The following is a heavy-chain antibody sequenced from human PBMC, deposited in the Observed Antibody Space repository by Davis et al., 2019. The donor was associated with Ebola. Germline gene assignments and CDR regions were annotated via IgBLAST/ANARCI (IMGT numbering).Heavy chain of an antibody. CDR1: NYSFTNYG. D-gene: IGHD2-15*01. J-gene: IGHJ4*02. Sequence: ASVKVSCKASNYSFTNYGITWVRQAPGQGLEWVGWISAYNGKTNYLQKLQGRVTMTTDTSTSTAYMELSSLRSEDTAVYYCTRSQIVPFDYWGQGTLVTVSS. CDR3: TRSQIVPFDY. CDR2: ISAYNGKT. V-gene: IGHV1-18*04.